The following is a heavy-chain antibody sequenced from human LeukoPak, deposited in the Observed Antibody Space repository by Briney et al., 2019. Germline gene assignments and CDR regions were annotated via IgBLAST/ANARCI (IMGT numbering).Heavy chain of an antibody. CDR2: VHHSGST. D-gene: IGHD3-10*01. Sequence: PSETLSLTCTVSGGSISSSSYYWAWIRQPPGKGLEWIGTVHHSGSTYYSPSLVSRVTISVDTSKNQFSLKLASVTAADTAFYYCARLGGYYDPPGYWGQGTLVTVSS. V-gene: IGHV4-39*01. J-gene: IGHJ4*02. CDR3: ARLGGYYDPPGY. CDR1: GGSISSSSYY.